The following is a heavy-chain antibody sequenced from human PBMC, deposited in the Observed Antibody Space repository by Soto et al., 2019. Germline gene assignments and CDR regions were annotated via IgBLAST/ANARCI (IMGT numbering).Heavy chain of an antibody. J-gene: IGHJ4*02. CDR1: GGSVSSRRYY. CDR3: ASTLDYGDYGPLDY. CDR2: IYYSGST. D-gene: IGHD4-17*01. V-gene: IGHV4-61*05. Sequence: SETLSLTCTVSGGSVSSRRYYWGWVRKPPGKGLEWIGYIYYSGSTNYNPSLKSRVTISVDTSKNQFSLKLSSVTAADTAVYYCASTLDYGDYGPLDYWGQGTLVTVSS.